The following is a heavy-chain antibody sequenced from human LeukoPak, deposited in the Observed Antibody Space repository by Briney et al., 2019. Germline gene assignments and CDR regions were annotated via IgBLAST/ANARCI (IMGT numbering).Heavy chain of an antibody. Sequence: GGSLRLSCAASGFTFSSYWMHWVRQAPGKGLVWVSRINSDGSSTSYADSVKGRFTISRDNAKNTLYLQMNSLRAEDTAVYYCAGVRSGSSAGNYGMDVWGQGTTVTVSS. CDR2: INSDGSST. D-gene: IGHD1-26*01. J-gene: IGHJ6*02. CDR3: AGVRSGSSAGNYGMDV. V-gene: IGHV3-74*01. CDR1: GFTFSSYW.